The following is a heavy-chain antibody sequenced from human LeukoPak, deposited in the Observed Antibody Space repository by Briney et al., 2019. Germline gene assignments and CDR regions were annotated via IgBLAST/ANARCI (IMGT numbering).Heavy chain of an antibody. CDR3: AGGVWPRSNY. D-gene: IGHD6-13*01. CDR1: GFTASSNY. J-gene: IGHJ4*02. CDR2: IYSGGST. Sequence: GGSLRLSCAASGFTASSNYMSWVRQAPGKGLEWVSVIYSGGSTYYADSVKGRFTISRDNSKNTLYLQMNSLRAEDTAVYYCAGGVWPRSNYWGQGTLVTVSS. V-gene: IGHV3-53*01.